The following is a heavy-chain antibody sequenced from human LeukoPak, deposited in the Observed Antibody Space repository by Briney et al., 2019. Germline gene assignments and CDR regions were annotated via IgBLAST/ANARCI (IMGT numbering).Heavy chain of an antibody. D-gene: IGHD2-15*01. CDR3: VRTFCGGGSCDRFDP. CDR1: GASISTYF. CDR2: FYASGTT. J-gene: IGHJ5*02. V-gene: IGHV4-4*07. Sequence: SETLSLTCTVSGASISTYFWSWIRQPAGKGLEWIGRFYASGTTYCNPPLRSRVTLSIDTSKNQLSLKLNSVTAADTAVYYCVRTFCGGGSCDRFDPWGQGILVTVSS.